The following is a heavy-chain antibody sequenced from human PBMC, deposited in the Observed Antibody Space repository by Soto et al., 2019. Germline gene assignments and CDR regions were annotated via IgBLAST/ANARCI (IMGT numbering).Heavy chain of an antibody. Sequence: QVQLQESGPGLVKPSGTLSLTCAVSGGSISSSNWWSWVRQPPGKGLEWIGEIYHSGSTNYNPSLESRGPLSVHKSKNQFSLSLSSVTAAATAVYYGARAAMGGSSWPFVYWGQGPLVTVSS. V-gene: IGHV4-4*02. J-gene: IGHJ4*02. CDR2: IYHSGST. CDR1: GGSISSSNW. CDR3: ARAAMGGSSWPFVY. D-gene: IGHD6-13*01.